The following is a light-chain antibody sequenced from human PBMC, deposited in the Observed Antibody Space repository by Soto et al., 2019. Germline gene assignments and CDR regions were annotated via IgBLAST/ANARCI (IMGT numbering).Light chain of an antibody. CDR1: TGAVTSGHY. Sequence: QAVVTQEPSLTVSPGGTVTLTCGSSTGAVTSGHYPYWFQQKPGQAPRTLIYDTSNKHSWTPARFSGSLLGGKAALTLSGAQPEDEAEYYCLLSYRGARVVFGGGTQVTVL. J-gene: IGLJ2*01. CDR2: DTS. V-gene: IGLV7-46*01. CDR3: LLSYRGARVV.